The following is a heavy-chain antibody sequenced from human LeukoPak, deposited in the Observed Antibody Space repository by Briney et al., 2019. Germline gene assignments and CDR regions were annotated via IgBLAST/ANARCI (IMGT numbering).Heavy chain of an antibody. CDR3: ARDRALSNWNYAFYYYMDV. J-gene: IGHJ6*03. CDR2: INPNSGGT. Sequence: APVKVSCKASGYTFTGYYMHWVRQAPGQGLEWMGWINPNSGGTNYAQKFQGRVTMTRDTSISTAYMELSRLRSDDTAVYYCARDRALSNWNYAFYYYMDVWGKGTTVTVSS. V-gene: IGHV1-2*02. D-gene: IGHD1-7*01. CDR1: GYTFTGYY.